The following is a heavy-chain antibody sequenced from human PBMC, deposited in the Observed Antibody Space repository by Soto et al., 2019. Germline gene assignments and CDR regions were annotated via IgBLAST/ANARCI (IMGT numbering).Heavy chain of an antibody. V-gene: IGHV4-34*01. D-gene: IGHD2-8*01. CDR3: ARGLSYCTNGVCLYFYYYYYMDV. Sequence: QVQLQQWGAGLLKPSETLSLTCAVYGGSFSGYYWSWIRQPPGTGLEWIGEINHSGSTNYNSSLRSRVTISVDTSKNQLSLKLSSVTAADTAVYYCARGLSYCTNGVCLYFYYYYYMDVWGKGTTVTVS. CDR2: INHSGST. J-gene: IGHJ6*03. CDR1: GGSFSGYY.